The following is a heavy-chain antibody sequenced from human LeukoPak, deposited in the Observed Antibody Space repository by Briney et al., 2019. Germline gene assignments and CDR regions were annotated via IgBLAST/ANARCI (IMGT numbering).Heavy chain of an antibody. Sequence: PGGSLRLSCAASGFTFSGSAMHWVRQASGKGLEWVGRIRSKANSYATAYAASVKGRFTISRDDSKNTAYLQMNSLKTEDTAVYYCTRPGYCSSTSCYNWFDPWGQGTLVTVSS. D-gene: IGHD2-2*01. CDR3: TRPGYCSSTSCYNWFDP. V-gene: IGHV3-73*01. J-gene: IGHJ5*02. CDR1: GFTFSGSA. CDR2: IRSKANSYAT.